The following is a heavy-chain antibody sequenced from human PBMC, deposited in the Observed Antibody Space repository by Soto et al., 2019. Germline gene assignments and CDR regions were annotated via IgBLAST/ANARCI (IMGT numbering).Heavy chain of an antibody. J-gene: IGHJ3*02. CDR1: GGTFSSYA. D-gene: IGHD2-2*01. CDR2: IIPIFGTA. CDR3: ARDQDIVVVPDVRGAFDI. V-gene: IGHV1-69*13. Sequence: SVKVSCKASGGTFSSYAISWVRQAPGQGLEWMGGIIPIFGTANYAQKFQGRVTITADESTSTAYMELSSLRSEDTAVYYCARDQDIVVVPDVRGAFDIWGQGTMVTVSS.